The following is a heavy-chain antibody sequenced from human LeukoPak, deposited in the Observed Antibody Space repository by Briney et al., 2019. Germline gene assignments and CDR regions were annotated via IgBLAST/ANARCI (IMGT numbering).Heavy chain of an antibody. J-gene: IGHJ4*02. CDR1: GFTFSSYS. CDR2: ISSSSSYI. CDR3: ASHTGRYYYGSGSYYFDY. D-gene: IGHD3-10*01. V-gene: IGHV3-21*01. Sequence: KAGGSLRLSCAASGFTFSSYSMNWVRQAPGKGLEWVSSISSSSSYIYYADSVKGRFTISRDNAKNSLYLRMNSLRAEDTAVYYCASHTGRYYYGSGSYYFDYWGQGTLVTVSS.